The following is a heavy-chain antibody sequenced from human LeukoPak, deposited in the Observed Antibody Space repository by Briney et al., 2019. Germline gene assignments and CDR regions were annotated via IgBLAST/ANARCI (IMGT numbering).Heavy chain of an antibody. Sequence: PSETLSLTCTVSGGSISSHYWSWIRQPPGKGLEWIGYIYYSGSTNYNPSLKSRVTISVDTSKNQFSLKLSSVTAADTAVYYCARLYCSSTSCYGYYFDYWGQGTLVTASS. CDR2: IYYSGST. D-gene: IGHD2-2*01. CDR3: ARLYCSSTSCYGYYFDY. J-gene: IGHJ4*02. CDR1: GGSISSHY. V-gene: IGHV4-59*11.